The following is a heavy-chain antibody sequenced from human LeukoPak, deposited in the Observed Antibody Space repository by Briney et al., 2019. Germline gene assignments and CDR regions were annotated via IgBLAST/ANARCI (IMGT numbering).Heavy chain of an antibody. V-gene: IGHV3-74*01. CDR2: INSDGSST. CDR1: GFTFSSYW. J-gene: IGHJ4*02. CDR3: ARDFFVAFWRGYYDFDY. D-gene: IGHD3-3*01. Sequence: GSLRLSCAASGFTFSSYWMHWVRQAPGKGLVWVSRINSDGSSTSYADSVKGRFTISRDNAKNTLYLQMNSLRAEDTAVYYCARDFFVAFWRGYYDFDYWGKGTLDTVSS.